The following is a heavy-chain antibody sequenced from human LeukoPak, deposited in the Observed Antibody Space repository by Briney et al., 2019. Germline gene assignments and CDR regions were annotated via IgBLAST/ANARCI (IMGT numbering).Heavy chain of an antibody. CDR2: ISSSGSTI. V-gene: IGHV3-48*03. D-gene: IGHD6-6*01. CDR3: ARCAYSSSYYLDY. Sequence: PGGSRRLSCAASVFTFSSYEMDWVRQAPGKGLEWVSYISSSGSTIYYADSVKGRFTISRDNAKNSLYLQMNSLRAEDTAVYYCARCAYSSSYYLDYWGQGSLVTVSS. CDR1: VFTFSSYE. J-gene: IGHJ4*02.